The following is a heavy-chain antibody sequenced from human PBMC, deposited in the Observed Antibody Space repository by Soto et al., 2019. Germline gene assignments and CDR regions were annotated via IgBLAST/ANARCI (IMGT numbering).Heavy chain of an antibody. CDR1: GYTFTSYG. V-gene: IGHV1-18*04. Sequence: ASVKVSCKASGYTFTSYGISWVRQAPGQGLEWMGWISAYNGNTNYAQKLQGRVTMTTDTSTSTAYMELRSLRSDDTAVYYCAGNPAAIPSLGMDVWGQGTTVTVSS. CDR2: ISAYNGNT. CDR3: AGNPAAIPSLGMDV. D-gene: IGHD2-2*02. J-gene: IGHJ6*02.